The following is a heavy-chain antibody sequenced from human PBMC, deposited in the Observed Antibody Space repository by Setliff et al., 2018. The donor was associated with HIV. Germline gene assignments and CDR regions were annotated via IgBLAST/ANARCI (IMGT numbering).Heavy chain of an antibody. J-gene: IGHJ3*02. CDR1: GLRFSSYW. V-gene: IGHV3-7*01. CDR3: ARPWAFDI. Sequence: GSLSLSCAASGLRFSSYWMSWVRQAPGKGLEWVANITQDGSEKYSVDSVKGRFTISRDNAKNSRYLQKNSLRAEDTAVYYCARPWAFDIWGQGTMVTDS. CDR2: ITQDGSEK.